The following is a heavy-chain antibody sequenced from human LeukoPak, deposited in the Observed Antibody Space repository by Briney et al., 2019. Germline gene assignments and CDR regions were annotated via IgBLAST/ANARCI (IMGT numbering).Heavy chain of an antibody. D-gene: IGHD3-10*01. CDR1: GFSFSSYA. J-gene: IGHJ4*02. CDR3: AKGGGITLVRGVTVDY. Sequence: QTGGSLRLSCAASGFSFSSYAMSWVRQAPGKGLEWVSSISGSGDSTYYADSVKGRFTISRDNSKNTLYLQMNSLRAEDTAVYSCAKGGGITLVRGVTVDYWGQGTLVTVSS. CDR2: ISGSGDST. V-gene: IGHV3-23*01.